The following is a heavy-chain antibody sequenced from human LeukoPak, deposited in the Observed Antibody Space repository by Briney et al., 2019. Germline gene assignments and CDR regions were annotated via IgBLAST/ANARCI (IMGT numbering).Heavy chain of an antibody. D-gene: IGHD6-13*01. V-gene: IGHV4-39*07. CDR3: ARGRIAAAGPTWYFDL. CDR1: GGSISSSSYY. J-gene: IGHJ2*01. Sequence: SETLSLTCTVSGGSISSSSYYWGWIRQPPGKGLEWIGSIYYSGSTYYNPSLKSRVTISVDTSKNQFSLKLSSVTAADTAVYYCARGRIAAAGPTWYFDLWGRGTLVTVSS. CDR2: IYYSGST.